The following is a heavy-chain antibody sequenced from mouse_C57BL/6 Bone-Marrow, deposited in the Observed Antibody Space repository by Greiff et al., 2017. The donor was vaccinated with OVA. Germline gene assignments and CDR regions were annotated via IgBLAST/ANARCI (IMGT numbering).Heavy chain of an antibody. CDR1: GYTFTSYG. CDR3: AREITTVVATRYFDV. J-gene: IGHJ1*03. V-gene: IGHV1-81*01. CDR2: IYPRSGNT. Sequence: VQLQQSGAELARPGASVKLSCKASGYTFTSYGISWVKQRTGQGLEWIGEIYPRSGNTYYNEKFKGKATLTADKSSSTAYMELRSLTSEDSAVDFCAREITTVVATRYFDVWGTGTTVTVSS. D-gene: IGHD1-1*01.